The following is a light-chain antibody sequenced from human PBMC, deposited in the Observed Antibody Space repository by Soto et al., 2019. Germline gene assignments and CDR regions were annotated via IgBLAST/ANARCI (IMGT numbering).Light chain of an antibody. J-gene: IGKJ4*01. Sequence: EIVLTQSPATLSLSPGERATLSCSASQSVSSYVAWYQQKPGQALRLVIYDAFHRAPGVPARFSGSRSGTVFTLSISILESEDFAGYYCQERFNCVTFGGGNTVEI. CDR2: DAF. CDR3: QERFNCVT. CDR1: QSVSSY. V-gene: IGKV3-11*01.